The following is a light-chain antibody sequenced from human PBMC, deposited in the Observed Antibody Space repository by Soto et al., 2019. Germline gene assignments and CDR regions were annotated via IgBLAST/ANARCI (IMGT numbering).Light chain of an antibody. V-gene: IGKV1-27*01. J-gene: IGKJ1*01. Sequence: DIQVTQSPYSLSASPGVRITITCRASQDIKKFLAWYQQKPGEVPHLLIYAASTLRPGVPSRFSGNASGTDFTLTISSLQPEDVATYFCQKYDRAPAAFGQGTKVDVK. CDR1: QDIKKF. CDR3: QKYDRAPAA. CDR2: AAS.